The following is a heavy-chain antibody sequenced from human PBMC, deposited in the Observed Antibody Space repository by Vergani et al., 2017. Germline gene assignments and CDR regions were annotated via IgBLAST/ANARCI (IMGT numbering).Heavy chain of an antibody. J-gene: IGHJ4*02. CDR1: GFTLSNYD. V-gene: IGHV3-30*02. D-gene: IGHD3-16*01. Sequence: VQLLESGGGLVQPGGSLRLSCATSGFTLSNYDMQWLRQGPGKGLEFVAFIQFDGSNQYYADSVKGRFTLSRDFSKNTLYMQMNSLRTDDTATYYCAKHFRGWGIDYWGQGTQVIVSS. CDR3: AKHFRGWGIDY. CDR2: IQFDGSNQ.